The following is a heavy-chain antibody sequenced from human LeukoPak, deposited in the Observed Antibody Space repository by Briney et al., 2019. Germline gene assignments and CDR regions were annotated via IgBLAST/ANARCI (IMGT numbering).Heavy chain of an antibody. V-gene: IGHV3-23*01. CDR1: GFTFSSYA. J-gene: IGHJ4*02. Sequence: GGSLRLSCAASGFTFSSYAMSWVRQAPGKGLEWVSAISGSGGSTYYADSVKGRFTVSRDNSKNTLYLQMNSLRAEDTAVYYCAKDAYYDILTGYFYFDYWGQGTLVTVSS. CDR2: ISGSGGST. D-gene: IGHD3-9*01. CDR3: AKDAYYDILTGYFYFDY.